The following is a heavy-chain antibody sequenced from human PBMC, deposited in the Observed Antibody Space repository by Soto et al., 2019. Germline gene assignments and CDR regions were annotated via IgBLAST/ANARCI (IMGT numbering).Heavy chain of an antibody. Sequence: SVKVSCKASGGTFSTYAIDWVLKAPGQGLEWMGGIIPLFGTAKYAQNFQGRITITADESTNTAYMELRSLRSQDTAVYYCARGVHYDSLFDYWGQGTLVTVSS. J-gene: IGHJ4*02. CDR1: GGTFSTYA. D-gene: IGHD3-22*01. V-gene: IGHV1-69*13. CDR2: IIPLFGTA. CDR3: ARGVHYDSLFDY.